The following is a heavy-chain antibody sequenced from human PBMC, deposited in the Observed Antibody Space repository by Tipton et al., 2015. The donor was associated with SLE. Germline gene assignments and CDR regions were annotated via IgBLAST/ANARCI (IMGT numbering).Heavy chain of an antibody. Sequence: TLSLTCTVSGASISEYYWSWIRQSAGKGLEWIGRIYTSGSSNYNPSLKSRVSMSVDTSKNQFSLKMTSVTAADTAIYYCARDAGVSFDILMDYFDYWGQGTLVTVSS. CDR3: ARDAGVSFDILMDYFDY. D-gene: IGHD3-9*01. J-gene: IGHJ4*02. CDR2: IYTSGSS. V-gene: IGHV4-4*07. CDR1: GASISEYY.